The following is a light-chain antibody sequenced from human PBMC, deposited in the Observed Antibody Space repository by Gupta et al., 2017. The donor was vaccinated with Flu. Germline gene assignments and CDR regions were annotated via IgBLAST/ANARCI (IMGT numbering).Light chain of an antibody. CDR3: LQKYSLSWT. Sequence: DIQMTQPPSPLSASVGDRVSITCRASQSISSNLNWYQQKPGKAPKLLIFDVSSLQSGVPSRFSGSGSGTDFTLTISSLQPEDFGTYYCLQKYSLSWTFGQGTKVEIK. CDR2: DVS. V-gene: IGKV1-39*01. J-gene: IGKJ1*01. CDR1: QSISSN.